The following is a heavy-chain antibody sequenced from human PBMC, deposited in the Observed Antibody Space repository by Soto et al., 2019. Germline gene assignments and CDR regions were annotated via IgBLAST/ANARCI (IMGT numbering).Heavy chain of an antibody. J-gene: IGHJ3*02. Sequence: EVQLLESGGGLVQPGGSLRLSCAASGFTFSSYAMSWVRQAPGKGLEWVSAISGSGGSTYYADSVKGRFTISRDNSKNTLYLQMNSLRAEDTAVYYWAKATSVLAARPKNAVAIWGQGTMVTVSS. D-gene: IGHD6-6*01. CDR2: ISGSGGST. CDR1: GFTFSSYA. V-gene: IGHV3-23*01. CDR3: AKATSVLAARPKNAVAI.